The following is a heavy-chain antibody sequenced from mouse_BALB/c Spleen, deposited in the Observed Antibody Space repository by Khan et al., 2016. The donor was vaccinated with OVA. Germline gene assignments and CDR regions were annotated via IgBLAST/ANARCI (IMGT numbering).Heavy chain of an antibody. CDR3: ARGGAAYYRNDGSAMEY. D-gene: IGHD2-14*01. J-gene: IGHJ4*01. V-gene: IGHV9-4*02. CDR1: GYTFTTAG. Sequence: QIQLVQSGPELKKPGETVRLSCKASGYTFTTAGIQWVQKMPGKGLKWIGWINTHSGVPTYAEDFKGRFAFSLAISVYTAYLQLTILNNRDTATSFCARGGAAYYRNDGSAMEYWGQGTSATVS. CDR2: INTHSGVP.